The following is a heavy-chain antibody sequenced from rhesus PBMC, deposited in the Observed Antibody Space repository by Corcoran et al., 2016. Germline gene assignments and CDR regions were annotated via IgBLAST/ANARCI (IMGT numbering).Heavy chain of an antibody. CDR2: IYGSGSST. CDR3: ARDNYYNFWTGYSIHYY. Sequence: QLQLQESGPGLVQPSETLSVPCAISGCPLRSSYWRWIRPAPGQGLGRIGYIYGSGSSTNHNPSLKSRVTRSVDTSKNQLSLKLSSVTTADTAVYYCARDNYYNFWTGYSIHYYGGQGVLVTVSS. V-gene: IGHV4-169*02. CDR1: GCPLRSSY. J-gene: IGHJ4*01. D-gene: IGHD3-3*01.